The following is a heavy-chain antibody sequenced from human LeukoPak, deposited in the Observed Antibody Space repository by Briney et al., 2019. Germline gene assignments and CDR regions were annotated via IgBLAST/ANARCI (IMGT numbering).Heavy chain of an antibody. CDR1: GITFNSYT. CDR3: ARERQLERLAFGKEGSAFDY. D-gene: IGHD1-1*01. V-gene: IGHV3-21*01. Sequence: GGSLRLSCAASGITFNSYTMNWVRQAPGKGLEWVSSISSSSYIYYAASVKGRFTISRDNAKNSLYLQMNRLRAEDTAVYYCARERQLERLAFGKEGSAFDYWGQGTLVTVSS. J-gene: IGHJ4*02. CDR2: ISSSSYI.